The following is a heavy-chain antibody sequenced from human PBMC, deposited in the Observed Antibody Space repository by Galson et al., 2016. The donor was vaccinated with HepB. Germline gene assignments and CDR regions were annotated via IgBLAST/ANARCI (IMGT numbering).Heavy chain of an antibody. CDR1: GSTFTSYW. J-gene: IGHJ4*02. CDR2: IGPSVSYA. D-gene: IGHD3-3*01. V-gene: IGHV5-10-1*01. CDR3: AREGHGYPEWPYGQD. Sequence: QSGAEVKKPGESLRISCKGSGSTFTSYWITWVRQMPGKGLKYMGRIGPSVSYASYSPSFQGHVTISVDTSISTAYLHWSSLKASDTSIYYCAREGHGYPEWPYGQDWGQGTLVTVSS.